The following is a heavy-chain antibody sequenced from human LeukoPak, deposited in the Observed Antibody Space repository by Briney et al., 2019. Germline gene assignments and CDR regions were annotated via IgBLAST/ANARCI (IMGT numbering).Heavy chain of an antibody. CDR2: INPNSGAT. D-gene: IGHD5-18*01. V-gene: IGHV1-2*02. CDR1: GYTFSAYY. J-gene: IGHJ4*02. Sequence: GASVKVSCKASGYTFSAYYIHWVRQAPGQGLEWMGWINPNSGATNYAQKFQGRVTMTRDTSISTAYMILSSLTSDDTAVFSWARGTGEGYSYGRYFFDYWGQGTLVTVSS. CDR3: ARGTGEGYSYGRYFFDY.